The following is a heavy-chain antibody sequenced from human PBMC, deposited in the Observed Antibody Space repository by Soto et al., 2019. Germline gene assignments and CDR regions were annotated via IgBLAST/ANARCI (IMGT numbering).Heavy chain of an antibody. D-gene: IGHD2-2*01. CDR3: ARNVITAAAYYYYYYYYMDV. J-gene: IGHJ6*03. V-gene: IGHV3-53*04. CDR2: IYSGGST. CDR1: GFTVSSNY. Sequence: GGSLRLSCAASGFTVSSNYMSWVHQAPGKGLEWVSVIYSGGSTYYADSVKGRFTISRHNSKNTLYLQMNSLRAEDTAVYYCARNVITAAAYYYYYYYYMDVWGKGTTVTVSS.